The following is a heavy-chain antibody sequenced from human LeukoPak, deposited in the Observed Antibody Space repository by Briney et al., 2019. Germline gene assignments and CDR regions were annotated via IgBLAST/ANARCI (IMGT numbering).Heavy chain of an antibody. Sequence: SETLSLTCTVSGGSISSGDYYWSWIRQPPGKGLEWIGYIYYSGSTYYNPSLKSRVTISVDTSKNQFSLKLSSVTAADTAVYYCARDGAYYDSSGYYTNWFDPWGQGTLVTVSS. D-gene: IGHD3-22*01. CDR1: GGSISSGDYY. CDR3: ARDGAYYDSSGYYTNWFDP. CDR2: IYYSGST. V-gene: IGHV4-30-4*01. J-gene: IGHJ5*02.